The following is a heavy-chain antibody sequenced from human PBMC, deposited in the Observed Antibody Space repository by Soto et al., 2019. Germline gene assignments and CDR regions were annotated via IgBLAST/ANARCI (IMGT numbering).Heavy chain of an antibody. J-gene: IGHJ3*02. CDR1: GGSISSRYW. V-gene: IGHV4-4*02. CDR3: ASKFGELLADAFDI. Sequence: SETLSLTCAVSGGSISSRYWWSWVRQPPGKGLEWIGEIYHSGSTNYNPSLKSRVTISVDKSKNQFSLKLSSVTAADTAGYDCASKFGELLADAFDIWGQGTMVT. D-gene: IGHD3-10*01. CDR2: IYHSGST.